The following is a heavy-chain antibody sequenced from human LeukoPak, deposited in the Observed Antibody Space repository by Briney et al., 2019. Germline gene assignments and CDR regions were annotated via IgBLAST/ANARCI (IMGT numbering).Heavy chain of an antibody. D-gene: IGHD3-22*01. CDR2: ISSSSSYI. Sequence: GGSLRLSCAASGFTFSRYSMNWDRQAPGTGLEWLSSISSSSSYIYYADSVKGRFTISRDNAKNSLYLQMNSLRAEDTAVYYCARANNYYDSSGYYYLIDYWGQGTLVTVSS. CDR3: ARANNYYDSSGYYYLIDY. CDR1: GFTFSRYS. J-gene: IGHJ4*02. V-gene: IGHV3-21*01.